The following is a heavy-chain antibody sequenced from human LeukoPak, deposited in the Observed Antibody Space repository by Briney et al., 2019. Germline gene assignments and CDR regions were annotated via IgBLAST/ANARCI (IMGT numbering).Heavy chain of an antibody. V-gene: IGHV4-59*08. CDR1: GGSFSGYY. J-gene: IGHJ3*02. Sequence: SSETLSLTCAVYGGSFSGYYWSWIRQSPGKGLEWIGYIYYSGSTNYNPPLKSRVTISVDTSKNQFSLKLSSVTAADTAVYYCARRPTREVYDNILDAFDIWGQGTMVTVSS. D-gene: IGHD3-22*01. CDR2: IYYSGST. CDR3: ARRPTREVYDNILDAFDI.